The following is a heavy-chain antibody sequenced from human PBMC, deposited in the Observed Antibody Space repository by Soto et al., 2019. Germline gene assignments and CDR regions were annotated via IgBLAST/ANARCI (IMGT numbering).Heavy chain of an antibody. D-gene: IGHD5-12*01. CDR2: IWYDGSNK. CDR3: AREMRGYSGYEEEDYYYYGMDV. V-gene: IGHV3-33*01. Sequence: GGSLRLSCAASGFTFSSYGMHWVRQAPGKGLEWVAVIWYDGSNKYYADSVKGRFTISRDNSKNTLYLQMNSLRAEDTAVYYCAREMRGYSGYEEEDYYYYGMDVWGQGTTVTVSS. J-gene: IGHJ6*02. CDR1: GFTFSSYG.